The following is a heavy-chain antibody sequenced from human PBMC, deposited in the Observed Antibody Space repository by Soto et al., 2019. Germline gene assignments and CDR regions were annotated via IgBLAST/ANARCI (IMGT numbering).Heavy chain of an antibody. CDR1: GDSITGDNW. V-gene: IGHV4-4*02. Sequence: QVQLQESGPGLVQPSGTLSLTCAVSGDSITGDNWWSWVRQSPGKGLEWIGEIHHSGATNYNPSLKNRVTISVDKSKNQFSLKLNSVTAADTAMFYCATQGFYRMGVWGRGTTVTVSS. CDR2: IHHSGAT. CDR3: ATQGFYRMGV. J-gene: IGHJ6*02.